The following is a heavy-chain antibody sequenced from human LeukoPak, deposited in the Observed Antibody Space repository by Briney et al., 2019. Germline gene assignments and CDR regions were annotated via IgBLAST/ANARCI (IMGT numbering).Heavy chain of an antibody. Sequence: GASVKVSCKASGYTFTGYYMHWVRQAPGQGLEWMGWMNPNSGNTSYAQKFQGRVTITRNTSISTAYMELSSLRSEDTAVYYCASASSSSEARFFGYYYMDVWGQGTTVTVSS. V-gene: IGHV1-8*03. CDR2: MNPNSGNT. CDR1: GYTFTGYY. J-gene: IGHJ6*03. D-gene: IGHD6-6*01. CDR3: ASASSSSEARFFGYYYMDV.